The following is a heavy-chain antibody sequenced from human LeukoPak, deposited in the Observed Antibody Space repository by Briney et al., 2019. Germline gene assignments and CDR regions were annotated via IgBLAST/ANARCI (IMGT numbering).Heavy chain of an antibody. Sequence: GGSLRLSCAASGFTFSNAWMSWVRQAPGKGLEWVGRIKRKTDGGTTDYDAPVKGRFTISRDDSKNTLYLQMNSLKTEDTAVYYCTTGYYGSGNNDYWGQGTLVTVSS. V-gene: IGHV3-15*01. CDR2: IKRKTDGGTT. CDR3: TTGYYGSGNNDY. D-gene: IGHD3-10*01. CDR1: GFTFSNAW. J-gene: IGHJ4*02.